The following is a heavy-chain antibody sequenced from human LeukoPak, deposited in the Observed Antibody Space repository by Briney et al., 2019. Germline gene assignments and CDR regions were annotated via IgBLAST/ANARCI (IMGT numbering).Heavy chain of an antibody. CDR3: GRGEVRGVIDH. Sequence: PSETLSLTCAVFGETFNDQYWSWIRQPPGKAREWIGEIRHGGSNNYHPSFKSRLTTSVDTSRNQFSLHLWSVTAADTAVYYCGRGEVRGVIDHWGQGTLVTVSS. CDR2: IRHGGSN. V-gene: IGHV4-34*01. CDR1: GETFNDQY. J-gene: IGHJ4*02. D-gene: IGHD3-10*01.